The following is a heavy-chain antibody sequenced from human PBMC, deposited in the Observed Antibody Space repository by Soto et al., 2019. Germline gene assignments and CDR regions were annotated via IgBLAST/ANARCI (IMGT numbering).Heavy chain of an antibody. D-gene: IGHD6-13*01. V-gene: IGHV1-2*02. J-gene: IGHJ4*01. Sequence: ASVKVSCKASGYTFTGYYMHWVRQVPGQGLEWMGWINPNSGDTKYVQEFQGRVTMTSDTSISKAYMELSRLRSDDTAVDYCIAADGKIFDYWAQ. CDR2: INPNSGDT. CDR3: IAADGKIFDY. CDR1: GYTFTGYY.